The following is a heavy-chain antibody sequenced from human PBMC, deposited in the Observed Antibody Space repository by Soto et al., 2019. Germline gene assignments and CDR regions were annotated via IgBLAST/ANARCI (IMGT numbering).Heavy chain of an antibody. J-gene: IGHJ4*02. D-gene: IGHD3-9*01. CDR3: ARGHDIWSGWKFTF. Sequence: QVRLVQSGAEVKKPGASVKVSCKTYGYDFTNYGINWVRQAPGQGLEWMGWISAYNGNIVYAQNFRGRATLTTDTSTGSAYMELRSLRSDDRAVYYCARGHDIWSGWKFTFWGQGTLVTVSS. CDR1: GYDFTNYG. CDR2: ISAYNGNI. V-gene: IGHV1-18*01.